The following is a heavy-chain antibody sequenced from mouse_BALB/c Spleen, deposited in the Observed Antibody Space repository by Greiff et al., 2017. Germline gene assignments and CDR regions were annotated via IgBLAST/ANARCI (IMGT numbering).Heavy chain of an antibody. CDR3: VRYGYAMDY. V-gene: IGHV1-7*01. CDR2: INPSTGYT. J-gene: IGHJ4*01. CDR1: GYTFTSYW. D-gene: IGHD2-14*01. Sequence: VKVVESGAELAKPGASVKMSCKASGYTFTSYWMHWVKQRPGQGLEWIGYINPSTGYTEYNQKFKDKATLTADKSSSTAYMQLSSLTSEDSAVYYCVRYGYAMDYWGQGTSVTVSS.